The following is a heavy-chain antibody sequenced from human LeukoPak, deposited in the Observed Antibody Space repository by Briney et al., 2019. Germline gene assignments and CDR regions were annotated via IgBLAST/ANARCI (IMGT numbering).Heavy chain of an antibody. D-gene: IGHD3-22*01. CDR2: ISGSGGST. Sequence: PGGSLRLSCAASGFTFSSYGMHWVRQAPGKGLEWVSAISGSGGSTYYADSVKGRFTISRDNSKNTLYLQMNSLRAEDTAVYYCAKDRASITMTSGGDFDYWGQGTLVTVSS. J-gene: IGHJ4*02. CDR3: AKDRASITMTSGGDFDY. V-gene: IGHV3-23*01. CDR1: GFTFSSYG.